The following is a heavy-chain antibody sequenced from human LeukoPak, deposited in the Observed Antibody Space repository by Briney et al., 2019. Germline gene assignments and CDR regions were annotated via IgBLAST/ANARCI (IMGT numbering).Heavy chain of an antibody. CDR2: ISSSSSYI. Sequence: GGSLRLSCAASGSTFSSYSMNWVRQAPGKGLEWVSSISSSSSYIYYADSVKGRFTISRDNAKNSLYLQMNSLRAEDTAVYYCARAGPRGSSWYVQDYWGQGTLVTVSS. CDR1: GSTFSSYS. J-gene: IGHJ4*02. V-gene: IGHV3-21*01. CDR3: ARAGPRGSSWYVQDY. D-gene: IGHD6-13*01.